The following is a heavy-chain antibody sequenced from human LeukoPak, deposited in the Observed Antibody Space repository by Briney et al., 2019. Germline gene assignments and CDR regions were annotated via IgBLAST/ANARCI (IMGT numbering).Heavy chain of an antibody. D-gene: IGHD1-26*01. Sequence: PGGPLRLSCAASGFTFRNYYMTWIRQAPGKGLEWVSYISASGDTIYYGDSVRGRFTISRDNAKNSLYLDMNTLKAEDTAVYYCARDPSWEILSYFDYWGQGTLVTVSS. J-gene: IGHJ4*02. CDR3: ARDPSWEILSYFDY. CDR2: ISASGDTI. CDR1: GFTFRNYY. V-gene: IGHV3-11*04.